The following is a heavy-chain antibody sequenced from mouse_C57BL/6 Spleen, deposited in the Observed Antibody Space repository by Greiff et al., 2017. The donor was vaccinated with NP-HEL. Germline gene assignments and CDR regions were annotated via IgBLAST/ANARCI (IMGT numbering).Heavy chain of an antibody. CDR2: INPNNGGT. CDR1: GYTFTDYY. V-gene: IGHV1-26*01. CDR3: ARRYYGIVFDY. J-gene: IGHJ2*01. D-gene: IGHD2-1*01. Sequence: EVQLQQSGPELVKPGASVKISCKASGYTFTDYYMNWVKQSHGKSLEWIGDINPNNGGTSYNQKFKGKATLTVDKSSSTAYMELRSLTSEDSAVYYCARRYYGIVFDYWGQGTTLTVSS.